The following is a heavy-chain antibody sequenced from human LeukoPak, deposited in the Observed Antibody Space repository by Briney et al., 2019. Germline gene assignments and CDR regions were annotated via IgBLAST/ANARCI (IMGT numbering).Heavy chain of an antibody. D-gene: IGHD6-13*01. Sequence: GGSLRLSCAASGFTFSSYSMNWVRQAPGKGLEWVSSISSSSSYIYYADSVKGRFTISRDNAKNSLYLQMNSLRPEDTAVYYCARALESRDSSCWGQGTLVTVSS. J-gene: IGHJ4*02. V-gene: IGHV3-21*01. CDR3: ARALESRDSSC. CDR2: ISSSSSYI. CDR1: GFTFSSYS.